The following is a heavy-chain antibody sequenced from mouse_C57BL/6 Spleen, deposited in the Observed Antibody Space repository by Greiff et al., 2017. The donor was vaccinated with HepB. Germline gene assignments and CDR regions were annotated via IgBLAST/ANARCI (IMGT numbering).Heavy chain of an antibody. CDR3: AREGNNGNFAWFAY. J-gene: IGHJ3*01. CDR2: ISDGGSYT. CDR1: GFTFSSYA. Sequence: EVKLMESGGGLVKPGGSLKLSCAASGFTFSSYAMSWVRQTPEKRLEWVATISDGGSYTYYPDNVKGRFTISRDNAKNNLYLQMSHLKSEDTAMYYCAREGNNGNFAWFAYWGQGTLVTVSA. D-gene: IGHD2-1*01. V-gene: IGHV5-4*01.